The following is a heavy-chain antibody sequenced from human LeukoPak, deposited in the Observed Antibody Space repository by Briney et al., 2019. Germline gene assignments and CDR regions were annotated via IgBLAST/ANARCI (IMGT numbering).Heavy chain of an antibody. Sequence: GGSLRLSRAVSVITLSNYGMSWVRHAPGKGLEWGAGISDSGGRTNYADSVKGRFTISRDNPKNTLYLQMNSLRAEDTAVYFCAKRGVVIRVILVGFHKEAYYFDSWGQGALVTVFS. D-gene: IGHD3-22*01. V-gene: IGHV3-23*01. CDR3: AKRGVVIRVILVGFHKEAYYFDS. J-gene: IGHJ4*02. CDR2: ISDSGGRT. CDR1: VITLSNYG.